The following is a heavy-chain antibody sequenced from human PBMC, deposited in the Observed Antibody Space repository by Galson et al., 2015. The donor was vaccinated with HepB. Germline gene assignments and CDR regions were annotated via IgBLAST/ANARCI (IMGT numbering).Heavy chain of an antibody. CDR2: ISGSGGST. CDR3: AKGVEMATPSDPFDY. D-gene: IGHD5-24*01. Sequence: SLRLSCAASGFTFSSYAMSWVRQAPGKGLEWVSAISGSGGSTYYADSVKGRFTISRDNSKNTLYQQMNSLRAEDTAVYYCAKGVEMATPSDPFDYWGQGTLVTVSS. V-gene: IGHV3-23*01. J-gene: IGHJ4*02. CDR1: GFTFSSYA.